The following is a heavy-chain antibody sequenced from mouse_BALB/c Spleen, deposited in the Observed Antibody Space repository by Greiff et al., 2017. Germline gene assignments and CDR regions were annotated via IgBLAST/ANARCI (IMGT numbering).Heavy chain of an antibody. V-gene: IGHV1S29*02. CDR2: IYPYNGGT. CDR1: GYTFTDYN. D-gene: IGHD1-1*01. Sequence: VQLQQSGPELVKPGASVKISCKASGYTFTDYNMHWVKQSHGKSLEWIGYIYPYNGGTGYNQKFKSKATLTVDNSSSTAYMELRSLTSEDSAVYYCARRTTVVPYYYAMDYWGQGTTLTVSS. J-gene: IGHJ4*01. CDR3: ARRTTVVPYYYAMDY.